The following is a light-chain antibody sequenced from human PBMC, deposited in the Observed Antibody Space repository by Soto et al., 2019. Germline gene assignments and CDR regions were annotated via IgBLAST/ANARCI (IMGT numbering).Light chain of an antibody. CDR2: GTS. CDR3: QHYGASTIT. CDR1: QSVSSY. J-gene: IGKJ5*01. V-gene: IGKV3-20*01. Sequence: EIVLTQSPATLSLSPGERATLSCRASQSVSSYLAWYQQKPGQAPRLLIYGTSSRASGIPDRFSGSGSGTDFTLTISRLEPEDLAVYYCQHYGASTITFGQGTRLEIK.